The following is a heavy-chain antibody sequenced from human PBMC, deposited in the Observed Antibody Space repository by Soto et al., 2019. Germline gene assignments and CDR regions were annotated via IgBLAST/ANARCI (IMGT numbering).Heavy chain of an antibody. D-gene: IGHD3-22*01. Sequence: GVSVKLSCKASGYTFTSYDSNWVRHATGQGLEWMGWMNPNSGNTGYAQKFQGRVTMTRNTSISTAYMELSSLRSEDTAVYYCARYYYDSSGYLDYWGQGTLVTVSS. J-gene: IGHJ4*02. CDR1: GYTFTSYD. CDR2: MNPNSGNT. V-gene: IGHV1-8*01. CDR3: ARYYYDSSGYLDY.